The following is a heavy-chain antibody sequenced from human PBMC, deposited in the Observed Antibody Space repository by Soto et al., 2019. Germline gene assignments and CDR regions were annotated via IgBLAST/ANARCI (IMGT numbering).Heavy chain of an antibody. CDR3: HEDGYNSHFDY. D-gene: IGHD5-12*01. CDR1: GDSFTSFW. CDR2: IYPRDSDI. Sequence: GESLKISCEVSGDSFTSFWIGWVRQMPGKGLEWMGIIYPRDSDIRYNPSLKSRVTISVDTSKNQFSLKLSSVTAADTAVYYCHEDGYNSHFDYWGQGTLVTVSS. J-gene: IGHJ4*02. V-gene: IGHV5-51*01.